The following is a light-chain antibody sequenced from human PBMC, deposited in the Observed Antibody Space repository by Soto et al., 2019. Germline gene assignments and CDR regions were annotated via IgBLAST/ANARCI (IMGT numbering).Light chain of an antibody. CDR3: QQYNNWPFT. J-gene: IGKJ3*01. CDR1: QSVSSN. CDR2: GAS. Sequence: EIVMTQSPATLSVSPGVRATLSCRASQSVSSNLAWYQQKPGQAPRLLIYGASTRATGIPARFSGSGSGPEFTLTISSLQSEDFAVYYCQQYNNWPFTFGPGTKVDIK. V-gene: IGKV3-15*01.